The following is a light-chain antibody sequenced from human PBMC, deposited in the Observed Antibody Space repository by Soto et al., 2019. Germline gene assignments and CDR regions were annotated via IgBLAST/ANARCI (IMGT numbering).Light chain of an antibody. J-gene: IGLJ2*01. V-gene: IGLV2-23*01. Sequence: QSVLTQPASVSGSPGQSITISCTGTSSDVGSYNLVSWYQQHPGKAPKLMIYEGSKRPSGVSDRFSCSKSGNTASLTISGIQAEDEADYYCCSYAGGSTYVIFGGRTKLTVL. CDR3: CSYAGGSTYVI. CDR2: EGS. CDR1: SSDVGSYNL.